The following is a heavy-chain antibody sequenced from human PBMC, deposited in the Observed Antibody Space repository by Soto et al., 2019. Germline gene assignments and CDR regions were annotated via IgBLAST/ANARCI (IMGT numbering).Heavy chain of an antibody. V-gene: IGHV1-69*02. CDR3: ASGGSDFWSGYSWFDP. CDR2: IIPILGIA. Sequence: QVQLVQSGAEVKKPGSSVKVSCKASGGTFSSYTISWVRQAPGQGLEWMGRIIPILGIANYAQKFQGRVTITADKTTGTAYMGLSSLRSEDTAVYYCASGGSDFWSGYSWFDPWGQGTLVTVSS. D-gene: IGHD3-3*01. J-gene: IGHJ5*02. CDR1: GGTFSSYT.